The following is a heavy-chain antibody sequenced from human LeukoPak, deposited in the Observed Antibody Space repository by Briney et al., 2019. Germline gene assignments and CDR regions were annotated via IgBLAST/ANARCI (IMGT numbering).Heavy chain of an antibody. Sequence: SQTLSLTCTVSGGSISSGGYYWSWIRQHPGKGLEWIGYIYYSGSTYHNPSLKSRVTISVDTPKNQFSLKLSSVTAADTAVYYCARGLPATVGMATISNFDYWGQGTLVTVSS. J-gene: IGHJ4*02. CDR3: ARGLPATVGMATISNFDY. CDR1: GGSISSGGYY. CDR2: IYYSGST. D-gene: IGHD5-24*01. V-gene: IGHV4-31*03.